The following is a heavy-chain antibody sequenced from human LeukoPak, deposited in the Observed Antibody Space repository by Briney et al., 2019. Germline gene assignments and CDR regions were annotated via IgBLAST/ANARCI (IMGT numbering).Heavy chain of an antibody. V-gene: IGHV1-2*02. CDR2: INPNSGGT. D-gene: IGHD6-13*01. Sequence: ASVKVSCKASGYTFTGYYMHWVRQAPGQGLEWMGWINPNSGGTNYAQKFQGRVTMTRDTSISTAYMELSRLRSEDTAVYYCASSPAGRGRALAEYFQHWGQGTLVTVSS. CDR1: GYTFTGYY. J-gene: IGHJ1*01. CDR3: ASSPAGRGRALAEYFQH.